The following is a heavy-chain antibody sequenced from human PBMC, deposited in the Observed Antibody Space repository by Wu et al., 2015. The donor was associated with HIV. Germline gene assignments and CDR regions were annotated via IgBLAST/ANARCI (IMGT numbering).Heavy chain of an antibody. V-gene: IGHV1-46*01. D-gene: IGHD4-17*01. J-gene: IGHJ4*02. CDR1: GYTFTSYY. CDR2: INPSDDTT. Sequence: QVQLVQSGAEVKKPGASVMISCKASGYTFTSYYMHWVRQAPGQGLEWTGVINPSDDTTSYAQKFQGRVTMTRDTSTSTVYMELNSLKPGDTAVYYCARDPGYYGDYVQVGYFDYWGQGTLVTVSS. CDR3: ARDPGYYGDYVQVGYFDY.